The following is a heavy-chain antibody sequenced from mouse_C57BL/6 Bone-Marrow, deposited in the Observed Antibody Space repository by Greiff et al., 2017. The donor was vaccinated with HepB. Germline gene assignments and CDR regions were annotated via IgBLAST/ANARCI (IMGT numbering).Heavy chain of an antibody. CDR3: ARQGRYYYGSSYVKYYYAMDY. CDR2: ISSGGSYT. J-gene: IGHJ4*01. Sequence: EVNVVESGGDLVKPGGSLKLSCAASGFTFSSYGMSWVRQTPDKRLEWVATISSGGSYTYYPDSVKGRFTISRDNAKNTLYQQMSSLKSEDTAMYYCARQGRYYYGSSYVKYYYAMDYWGQGTSVTVSS. CDR1: GFTFSSYG. D-gene: IGHD1-1*01. V-gene: IGHV5-6*01.